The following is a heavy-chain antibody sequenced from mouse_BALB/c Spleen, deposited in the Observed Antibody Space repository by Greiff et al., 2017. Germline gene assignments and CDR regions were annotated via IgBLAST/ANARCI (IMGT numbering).Heavy chain of an antibody. CDR2: ISDGGSYT. D-gene: IGHD4-1*01. Sequence: DVKLVESGGGLVKPGGSLKLSCAASGFTFSDYYMYWVRQTPEKRLEWVATISDGGSYTYYPDSVKGRFTISRDNAKNNLYLQMSSLKSEDTAMYYCARANWDYFDYWGQGTTLTVSS. CDR3: ARANWDYFDY. V-gene: IGHV5-4*02. J-gene: IGHJ2*01. CDR1: GFTFSDYY.